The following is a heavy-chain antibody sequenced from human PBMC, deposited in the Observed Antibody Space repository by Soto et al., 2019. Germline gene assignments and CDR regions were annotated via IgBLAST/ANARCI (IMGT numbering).Heavy chain of an antibody. V-gene: IGHV3-23*01. J-gene: IGHJ4*02. CDR2: ISGSGGST. CDR1: GFTFSGYA. CDR3: ARDSTRGYSYGYSDY. Sequence: GGSLRLSCAASGFTFSGYAMSWVRQAPGKGLEWVSAISGSGGSTYYADSVKGRFTISRDNSKNTLYLQMNSPSAEDTAVYYCARDSTRGYSYGYSDYWGQGTLVTVSS. D-gene: IGHD5-18*01.